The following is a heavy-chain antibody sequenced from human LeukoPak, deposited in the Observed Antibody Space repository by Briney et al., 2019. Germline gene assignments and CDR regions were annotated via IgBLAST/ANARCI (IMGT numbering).Heavy chain of an antibody. CDR3: ARDGSSMYYYDSSGYRTLDY. Sequence: GGSLRLSCAASGFTFSDYYMSWIRQAPGKGLEWVSYISSSGSTIYYADSVKGRFTISRDNAKNSLYLQMNSLRAEDTAVYYCARDGSSMYYYDSSGYRTLDYWGQGTLVTVSS. CDR1: GFTFSDYY. V-gene: IGHV3-11*01. J-gene: IGHJ4*02. CDR2: ISSSGSTI. D-gene: IGHD3-22*01.